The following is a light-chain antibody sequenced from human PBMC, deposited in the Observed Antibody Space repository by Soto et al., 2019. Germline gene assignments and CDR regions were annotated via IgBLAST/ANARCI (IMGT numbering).Light chain of an antibody. CDR3: SSYTSSSTPYV. Sequence: QSALTQPASVSGSPGKSITISWTGTSRDDGGYNYVSWYQQNAGKAPKLMIYEVSNRPSRLSNRFSGSKSANTASLTISGLQAEDEADYSCSSYTSSSTPYVFGTGTKVTVL. CDR2: EVS. J-gene: IGLJ1*01. V-gene: IGLV2-14*01. CDR1: SRDDGGYNY.